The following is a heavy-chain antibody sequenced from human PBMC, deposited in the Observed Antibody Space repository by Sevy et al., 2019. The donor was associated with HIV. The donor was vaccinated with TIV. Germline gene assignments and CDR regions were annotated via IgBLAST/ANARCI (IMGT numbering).Heavy chain of an antibody. J-gene: IGHJ4*02. CDR1: GFTFSTYG. D-gene: IGHD2-15*01. CDR2: ISYDGSNK. CDR3: VKDLGYCSGGSCYSGGQFDY. Sequence: GGSLRLSCAASGFTFSTYGMHWVRQAPGKGLEWVAIISYDGSNKYYAHSVKGRFTISRDNSKNTLYLQMNSLRAEDTALYYCVKDLGYCSGGSCYSGGQFDYWGQGTLVTVSS. V-gene: IGHV3-30*18.